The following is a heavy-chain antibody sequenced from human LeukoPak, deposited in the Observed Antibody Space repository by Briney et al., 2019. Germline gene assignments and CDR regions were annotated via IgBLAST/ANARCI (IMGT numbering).Heavy chain of an antibody. CDR1: GFAFSTYS. D-gene: IGHD6-13*01. V-gene: IGHV3-21*01. CDR3: ARDRLYSSSWTSYYYYMDV. CDR2: ISSSSSYI. Sequence: GGSLRLSCAASGFAFSTYSMNWVRQAPGKGLEWVSSISSSSSYIHYADSVKGRFTISRDNAKNSLYLQMNSLRAEDTAVYYCARDRLYSSSWTSYYYYMDVWGKGTTVTVSS. J-gene: IGHJ6*03.